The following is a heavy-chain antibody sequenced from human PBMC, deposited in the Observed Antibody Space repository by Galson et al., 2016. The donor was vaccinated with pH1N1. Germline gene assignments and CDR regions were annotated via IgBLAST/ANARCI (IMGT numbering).Heavy chain of an antibody. CDR2: IHYSETT. V-gene: IGHV4-39*02. CDR1: GASSIGNNFY. Sequence: ETLSLTCTVSGASSIGNNFYGGWIRQTPGKGLEWIGNIHYSETTYYNPSLKSRVTISVDTSKSHFSLKLNYVTAADTAVYFCARLVRGSYPDPLYYFDFWGQGTLVTVSS. D-gene: IGHD1-26*01. J-gene: IGHJ4*02. CDR3: ARLVRGSYPDPLYYFDF.